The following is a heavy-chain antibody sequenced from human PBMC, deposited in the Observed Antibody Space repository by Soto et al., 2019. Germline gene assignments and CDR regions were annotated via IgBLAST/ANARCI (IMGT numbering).Heavy chain of an antibody. J-gene: IGHJ3*02. CDR1: GGSVSSGGHS. CDR3: ARDRPDNLTSLDAFDI. D-gene: IGHD1-20*01. Sequence: PSETLSLTCTVSGGSVSSGGHSWCWVRQPPGKGLEWIGGMFFSGSASYKSYLKSRVTISIDMSKNQFSLRLRSVTAADTAVYYCARDRPDNLTSLDAFDIWGPGRLVT. V-gene: IGHV4-61*08. CDR2: MFFSGSA.